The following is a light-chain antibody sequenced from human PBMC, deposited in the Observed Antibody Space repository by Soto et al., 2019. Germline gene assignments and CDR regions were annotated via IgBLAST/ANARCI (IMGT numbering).Light chain of an antibody. CDR2: SND. Sequence: QLVLTQPPSASGTPGQRVTISCSGGSSNIETHDIYWHQQLPGSAPKLLIYSNDQRPSGVPDRFSASKSGTSASLAISGLRSEDEAEYFCATWDDSLSGVVFGGGTKL. V-gene: IGLV1-47*02. J-gene: IGLJ2*01. CDR1: SSNIETHD. CDR3: ATWDDSLSGVV.